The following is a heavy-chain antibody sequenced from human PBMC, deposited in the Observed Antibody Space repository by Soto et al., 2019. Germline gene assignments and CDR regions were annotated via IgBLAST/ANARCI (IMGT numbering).Heavy chain of an antibody. V-gene: IGHV4-61*01. CDR1: GGSVSSGSYY. CDR3: ARDRGYYGSGSFDY. Sequence: SATLSLTCTVSGGSVSSGSYYWSWIRQPPGKGLEWIGYIYYSGSTNYNPSLKSRVTISVDTSKNQFSLKLSSVTAADTAVYYCARDRGYYGSGSFDYWGQGTLVTVSS. D-gene: IGHD3-10*01. CDR2: IYYSGST. J-gene: IGHJ4*02.